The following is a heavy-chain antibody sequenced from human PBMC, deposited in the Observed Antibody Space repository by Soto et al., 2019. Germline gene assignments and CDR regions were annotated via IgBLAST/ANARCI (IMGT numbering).Heavy chain of an antibody. CDR1: GYTFTSYD. CDR2: MNPNSGNT. Sequence: QVQLVQSGAEVKKPGASVKVSCKASGYTFTSYDINWVRQATGQGLEWMGWMNPNSGNTGYAQKFQGRVTMTRNTSISTAYMELSSLRSADPAVYYCARAREYYYGMDVWGQGTTVTVSS. CDR3: ARAREYYYGMDV. J-gene: IGHJ6*02. V-gene: IGHV1-8*01.